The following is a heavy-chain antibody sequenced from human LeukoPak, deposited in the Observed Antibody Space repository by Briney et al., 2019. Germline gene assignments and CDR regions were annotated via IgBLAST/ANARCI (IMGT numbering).Heavy chain of an antibody. J-gene: IGHJ4*02. V-gene: IGHV3-7*01. CDR1: GFTFSSHW. CDR3: ARDGEMPTIYFDY. D-gene: IGHD5-24*01. Sequence: GGSLRLSCAVSGFTFSSHWMSWVRQAPGKGLGWVANIKQDGSETYYVDSVKGRFTISRDNAKNSLFLQMNSLRAEDTAVYYCARDGEMPTIYFDYWGQGTLVTVSS. CDR2: IKQDGSET.